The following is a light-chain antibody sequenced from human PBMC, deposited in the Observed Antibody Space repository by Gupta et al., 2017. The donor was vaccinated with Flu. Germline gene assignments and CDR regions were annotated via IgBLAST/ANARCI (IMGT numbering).Light chain of an antibody. Sequence: GHSSYAIAWHQQQPEKGPRYLMKLNSDGSHSKGDRIPDRFSGSSSGAERYLTISSLQSEDEADYYCQTWGTGINWVFGGGTKLTVL. CDR1: GHSSYA. V-gene: IGLV4-69*01. CDR2: LNSDGSH. J-gene: IGLJ3*02. CDR3: QTWGTGINWV.